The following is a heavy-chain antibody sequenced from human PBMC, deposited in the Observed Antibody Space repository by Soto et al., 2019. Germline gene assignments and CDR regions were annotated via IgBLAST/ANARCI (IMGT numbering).Heavy chain of an antibody. CDR2: INPSGGST. CDR3: VRDFVRKYYDSSGYYYNYFDY. CDR1: GYTFTSYY. Sequence: ASVKVSCKASGYTFTSYYMHWVRQAPGQGLEWMGIINPSGGSTSYAQKFQGRVTMTRDTSTSTVYMELSSLRSEDTAVYYCVRDFVRKYYDSSGYYYNYFDYWGQGTLVTVSS. V-gene: IGHV1-46*01. D-gene: IGHD3-22*01. J-gene: IGHJ4*02.